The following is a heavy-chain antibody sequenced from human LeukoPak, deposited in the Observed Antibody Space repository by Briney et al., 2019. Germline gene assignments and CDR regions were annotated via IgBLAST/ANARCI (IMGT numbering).Heavy chain of an antibody. Sequence: PSETLSLTCTVSGGSISSSTYFWGWIRQPPGKGLEWVGSIYYSGSTYYNPSLKSRVTISVATSKNQFSLNLSSVTAADTAVYYCACSAYSYEPFDYWGQGTLVTVSS. CDR3: ACSAYSYEPFDY. CDR1: GGSISSSTYF. CDR2: IYYSGST. J-gene: IGHJ4*02. D-gene: IGHD5-12*01. V-gene: IGHV4-39*07.